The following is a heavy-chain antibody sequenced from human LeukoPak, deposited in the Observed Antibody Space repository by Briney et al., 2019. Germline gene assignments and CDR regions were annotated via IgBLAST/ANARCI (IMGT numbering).Heavy chain of an antibody. D-gene: IGHD3-3*01. Sequence: GGSLRLSCAASGFSFSTYAMSWVRQAPGKGLEWVSGVNGNGGSTSYADSVKGRFTIFRDNSKNTVYLQMNSLRVEDTAVYYCAKAFTISGVVAYFDYWGQGTLVTVSS. CDR3: AKAFTISGVVAYFDY. CDR1: GFSFSTYA. J-gene: IGHJ4*02. V-gene: IGHV3-23*01. CDR2: VNGNGGST.